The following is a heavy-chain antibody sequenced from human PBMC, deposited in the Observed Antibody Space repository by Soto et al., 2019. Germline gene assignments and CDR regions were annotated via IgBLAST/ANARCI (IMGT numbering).Heavy chain of an antibody. V-gene: IGHV1-69*08. D-gene: IGHD3-10*01. J-gene: IGHJ1*01. Sequence: QVQLVQSGAEVKKPGSSVKVSCKASGGTFSSYTISWVRQAPGQGLEWMGRIIPILGIANYAQKFQGRVTITADKSTSTAYMELSSLRSEDTAVYYCARDGVTMVRGVIIGAFQHWGQGTLVTVSS. CDR3: ARDGVTMVRGVIIGAFQH. CDR1: GGTFSSYT. CDR2: IIPILGIA.